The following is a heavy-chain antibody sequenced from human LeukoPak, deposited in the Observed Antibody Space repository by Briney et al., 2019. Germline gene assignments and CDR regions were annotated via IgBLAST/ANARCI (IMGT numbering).Heavy chain of an antibody. CDR3: ARREGYNYLLDY. J-gene: IGHJ4*02. Sequence: GGSLRLSCAASGFTSSSYSMNWVRQAPGKGLEWVSSISSSSSYIYYADSVKGRFTTSRDNAKNSLYLQMNSLRAEDTAVYYCARREGYNYLLDYWGQGTLVTVSS. V-gene: IGHV3-21*01. CDR1: GFTSSSYS. D-gene: IGHD5-24*01. CDR2: ISSSSSYI.